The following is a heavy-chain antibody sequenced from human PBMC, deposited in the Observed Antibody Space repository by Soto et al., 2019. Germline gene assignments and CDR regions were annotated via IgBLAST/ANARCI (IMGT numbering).Heavy chain of an antibody. CDR3: ARYGSGTYYPTTFDY. V-gene: IGHV4-31*03. Sequence: QVLLQESGPGLVKPSQTLSLTCTVSGGSISSGGYYWSWIRQHPVKGLECIGYIYYSGSTYYNPSLKGRLTISVDTSENQFSLKLASVTAAVTAVYYCARYGSGTYYPTTFDYWGQGTLVTVSS. CDR2: IYYSGST. D-gene: IGHD3-10*01. J-gene: IGHJ4*02. CDR1: GGSISSGGYY.